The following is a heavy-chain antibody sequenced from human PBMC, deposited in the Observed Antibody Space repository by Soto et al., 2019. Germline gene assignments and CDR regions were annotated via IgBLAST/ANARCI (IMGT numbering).Heavy chain of an antibody. CDR1: GYTFTSYY. Sequence: ASVKVSCKASGYTFTSYYMHLVRQAPGQGLEWMGIINPSGGSTSYAQKFQGRVTMTRDTSTSTVYMELSSLRSEDTAVYYCARDTRYSSSWEYYGMDVWGQGTTVTVSS. V-gene: IGHV1-46*01. D-gene: IGHD6-13*01. CDR2: INPSGGST. CDR3: ARDTRYSSSWEYYGMDV. J-gene: IGHJ6*02.